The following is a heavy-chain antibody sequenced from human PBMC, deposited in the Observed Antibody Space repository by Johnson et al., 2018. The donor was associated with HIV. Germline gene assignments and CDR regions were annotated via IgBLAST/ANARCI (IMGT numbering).Heavy chain of an antibody. Sequence: VQLVESGGGVVQPGGSLRLSCAASGFTFSNYGMHWVRQAPGKGLELVAFIRYDGSDKYYEDSVKGRFTVSRDNSKNTLYLQMNGLGPEDTAVYYCAKDGRDDLRAFDIWGQGTMVTVSS. CDR3: AKDGRDDLRAFDI. J-gene: IGHJ3*02. CDR2: IRYDGSDK. CDR1: GFTFSNYG. D-gene: IGHD5-24*01. V-gene: IGHV3-30*02.